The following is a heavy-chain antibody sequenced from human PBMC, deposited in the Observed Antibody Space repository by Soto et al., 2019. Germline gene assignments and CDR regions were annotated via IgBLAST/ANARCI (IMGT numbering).Heavy chain of an antibody. D-gene: IGHD6-19*01. Sequence: SETLSLTCSVSGGSISGSYWSWIRQSPGKGLEWLGYVYYTGSTNYSPTLRSQVSISVDTSKNEFSLRLSSVTAADTAVYFCARSVAVPGAHIDYWGQGTQVTVSS. CDR1: GGSISGSY. CDR2: VYYTGST. V-gene: IGHV4-59*01. J-gene: IGHJ4*02. CDR3: ARSVAVPGAHIDY.